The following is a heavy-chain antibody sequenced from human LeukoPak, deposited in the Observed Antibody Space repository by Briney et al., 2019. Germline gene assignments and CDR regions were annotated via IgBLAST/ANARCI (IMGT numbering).Heavy chain of an antibody. CDR3: ARDRDCSSTSCSPYYYYYMDV. CDR1: GGSISSYY. CDR2: IYYSGST. Sequence: SETLSLTCTVSGGSISSYYWSWIRQPPGKGLEWIGYIYYSGSTNYNPSLKSRVTISVDTSKNQFSLKLSSVTAADTAVYYCARDRDCSSTSCSPYYYYYMDVWGKGTTVTVSS. D-gene: IGHD2-2*01. J-gene: IGHJ6*03. V-gene: IGHV4-59*01.